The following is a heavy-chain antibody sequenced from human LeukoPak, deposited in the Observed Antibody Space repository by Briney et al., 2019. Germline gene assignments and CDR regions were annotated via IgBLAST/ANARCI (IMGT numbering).Heavy chain of an antibody. CDR2: ISAYNGNT. V-gene: IGHV1-18*01. D-gene: IGHD3-10*01. Sequence: ASVKVSCKASGYTFTSYGISWVRQAPGQGLEWMGWISAYNGNTSYAQKLQGRVTMTTDTSTSTAYMELRSLRSDDTAVYYCARDNGDYYGSGSYQPFDYWGQGTLVTVSS. CDR1: GYTFTSYG. J-gene: IGHJ4*02. CDR3: ARDNGDYYGSGSYQPFDY.